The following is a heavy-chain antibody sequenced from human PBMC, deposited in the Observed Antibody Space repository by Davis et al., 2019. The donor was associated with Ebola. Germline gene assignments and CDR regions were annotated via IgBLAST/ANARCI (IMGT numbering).Heavy chain of an antibody. J-gene: IGHJ6*02. V-gene: IGHV3-11*01. CDR1: GFTFSDYY. CDR2: ISSSGSTI. Sequence: GESLKISCAASGFTFSDYYMSWIRQAPGKGLEWVSYISSSGSTIYYADSVKGRFTLSRDNAKNSLYLQMNSLRAEDTAVYYCARGKIAVADLWYNYYYGMDVWGQGTTVTVSS. D-gene: IGHD6-19*01. CDR3: ARGKIAVADLWYNYYYGMDV.